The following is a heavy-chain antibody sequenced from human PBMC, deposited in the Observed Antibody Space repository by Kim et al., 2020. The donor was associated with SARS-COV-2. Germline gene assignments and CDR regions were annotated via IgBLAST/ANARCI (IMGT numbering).Heavy chain of an antibody. V-gene: IGHV3-23*03. CDR1: GFTFSSYA. D-gene: IGHD3-3*01. J-gene: IGHJ5*02. CDR3: AKALLSQAGFDP. Sequence: GGSLRLSCAASGFTFSSYAMGWVRQAPGKGLEWVSGIDSGGSSTYYADSVKGRFTISRDNSKNTLFLQMNSLGAEDTAVYYCAKALLSQAGFDPCGQGTLVTVSS. CDR2: IDSGGSST.